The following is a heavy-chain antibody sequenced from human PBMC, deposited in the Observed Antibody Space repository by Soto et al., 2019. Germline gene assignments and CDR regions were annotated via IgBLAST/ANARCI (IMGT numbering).Heavy chain of an antibody. Sequence: QVQLVESGGGVVQPGRSLRLSCAASGFTFSSYAMHWVRQAPGKGLEWVAVISYDGSNKYYADPVKGRFTISRDNSKNTLYLQMNSLRAEDTAVYYCARDPRSGGSYFGVFHFDYWGQGTLVTVSS. CDR3: ARDPRSGGSYFGVFHFDY. D-gene: IGHD2-15*01. V-gene: IGHV3-30-3*01. CDR2: ISYDGSNK. J-gene: IGHJ4*02. CDR1: GFTFSSYA.